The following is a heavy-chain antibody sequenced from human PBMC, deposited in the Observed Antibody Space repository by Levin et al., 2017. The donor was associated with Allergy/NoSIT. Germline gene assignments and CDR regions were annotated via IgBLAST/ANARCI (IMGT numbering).Heavy chain of an antibody. J-gene: IGHJ4*02. CDR1: GFTFSSYA. Sequence: LSLTCAASGFTFSSYAMHWVRQAPGKGLEWVAGISYDGSNKYYADSVRGRFSISRDNSKNTLYVQMNSLRGEDTAIYYCARDVSVAAVGNFDYWGQGTLVTVSS. CDR2: ISYDGSNK. D-gene: IGHD6-13*01. V-gene: IGHV3-30-3*01. CDR3: ARDVSVAAVGNFDY.